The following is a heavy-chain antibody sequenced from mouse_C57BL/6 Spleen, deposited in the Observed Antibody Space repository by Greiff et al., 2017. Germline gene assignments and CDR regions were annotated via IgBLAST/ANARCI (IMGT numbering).Heavy chain of an antibody. Sequence: VQLQQSGPELVKPGASVKISCKASGYSFTDYNMNWVKQSNGKSLEWIGVINPNYGTTSYNQKFKGKATLTVDQSSSTAYMQLNSLTSEDSAVYYCAREMVLWEDYGSSPWFAYWGQGTLVTVSA. CDR3: AREMVLWEDYGSSPWFAY. J-gene: IGHJ3*01. CDR2: INPNYGTT. D-gene: IGHD1-1*01. V-gene: IGHV1-39*01. CDR1: GYSFTDYN.